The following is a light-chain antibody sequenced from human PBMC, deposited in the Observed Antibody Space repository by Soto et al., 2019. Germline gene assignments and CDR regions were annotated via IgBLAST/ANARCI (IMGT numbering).Light chain of an antibody. CDR3: SSYAGTPFV. CDR1: SSDVGRYNY. J-gene: IGLJ1*01. V-gene: IGLV2-8*01. CDR2: EVN. Sequence: QSALTQPPSASGSPGQSVTISCTGTSSDVGRYNYVSWYQQHPGKAPKLMISEVNTRASGVPDRFSGSKSGNTASLTVSGLQAEDEADYYCSSYAGTPFVFGTGTKLTVL.